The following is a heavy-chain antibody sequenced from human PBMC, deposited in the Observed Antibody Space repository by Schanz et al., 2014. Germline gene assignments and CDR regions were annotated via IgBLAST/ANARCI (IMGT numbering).Heavy chain of an antibody. D-gene: IGHD4-17*01. Sequence: VQLVESGGGVVQPGRSLRLSCVASGFTFSSYGMHWVRQAPGKGLEWVANIKQDGSEKYYVDAVKGRFTISRDNAKNSMYLHMKSLRAEDTAVYYCARPRFDYGEVDYWGQGTLVTVSS. J-gene: IGHJ4*02. CDR2: IKQDGSEK. CDR1: GFTFSSYG. CDR3: ARPRFDYGEVDY. V-gene: IGHV3-7*02.